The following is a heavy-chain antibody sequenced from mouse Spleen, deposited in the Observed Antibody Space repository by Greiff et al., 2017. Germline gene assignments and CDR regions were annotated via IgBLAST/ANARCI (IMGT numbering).Heavy chain of an antibody. CDR2: ISYSGST. CDR3: AREGTTGDFDY. V-gene: IGHV3-2*02. Sequence: EVHLVESGPGLVKPSQSLSLTCTVTGYSITSDYAWNWIRQFPGNKLEWMGYISYSGSTSYNPSLKSRISITRDTSKNQFFLQLNSVTTEDTATYYCAREGTTGDFDYWGQGTTLTVSS. D-gene: IGHD1-1*01. J-gene: IGHJ2*01. CDR1: GYSITSDYA.